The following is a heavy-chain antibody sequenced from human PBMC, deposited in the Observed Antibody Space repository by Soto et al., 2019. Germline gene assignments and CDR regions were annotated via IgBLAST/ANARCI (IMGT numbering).Heavy chain of an antibody. CDR2: INAGDGNT. Sequence: ASVKVSCKASGYIFTKYAMHWVRQAPGQRLEWMGWINAGDGNTRYSLKFQDRITITKDTSATTIYMELRGLISEDTAVYYCARFRDPWSGPHYYYYYYMDVWGKGTSVTVSS. CDR1: GYIFTKYA. V-gene: IGHV1-3*01. D-gene: IGHD3-3*01. CDR3: ARFRDPWSGPHYYYYYYMDV. J-gene: IGHJ6*03.